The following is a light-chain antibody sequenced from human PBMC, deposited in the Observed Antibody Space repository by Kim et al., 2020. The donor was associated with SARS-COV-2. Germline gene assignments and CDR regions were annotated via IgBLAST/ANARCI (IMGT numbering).Light chain of an antibody. V-gene: IGLV2-11*03. CDR2: DIN. Sequence: QSVTISCSGSTIDIGEYNYVSWYQQRPGKAPQLMIYDINRRPAGVPDRFSGSKSGNTASLTISGLQADDEADYHCCSYAGAYTNWVFGGGTTLTVL. CDR1: TIDIGEYNY. J-gene: IGLJ3*02. CDR3: CSYAGAYTNWV.